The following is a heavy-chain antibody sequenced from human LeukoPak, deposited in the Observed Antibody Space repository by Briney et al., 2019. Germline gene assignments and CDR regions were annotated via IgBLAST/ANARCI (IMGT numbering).Heavy chain of an antibody. V-gene: IGHV3-23*01. J-gene: IGHJ4*02. CDR3: AKATGSWGPNDY. Sequence: QPGGSLRLSCAASGFTFSSYAMSWGRQAPGKGLEWVSFISGSGGSTSYADSMWARFTTSRDNSNNTLYLQMNNLRVEDTAVYYCAKATGSWGPNDYWGQGALVTVSS. CDR2: ISGSGGST. D-gene: IGHD7-27*01. CDR1: GFTFSSYA.